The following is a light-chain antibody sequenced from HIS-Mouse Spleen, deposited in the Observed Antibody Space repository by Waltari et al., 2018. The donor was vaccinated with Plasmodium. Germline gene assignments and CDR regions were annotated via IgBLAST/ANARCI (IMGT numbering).Light chain of an antibody. CDR2: EVS. Sequence: QSALTQPPSASGSPGQSVTISCTGTSSAVGGYNYVSWYQQHPGKAPKLMIYEVSKRPSGVPERFSGSKSGNTASRTVSGLQAEDEADYYCSSYAGSNNLVFGGGTKLTVL. V-gene: IGLV2-8*01. J-gene: IGLJ2*01. CDR3: SSYAGSNNLV. CDR1: SSAVGGYNY.